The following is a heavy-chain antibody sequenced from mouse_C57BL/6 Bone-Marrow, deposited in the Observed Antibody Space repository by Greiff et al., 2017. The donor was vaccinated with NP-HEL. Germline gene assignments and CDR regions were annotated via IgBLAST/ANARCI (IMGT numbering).Heavy chain of an antibody. Sequence: QVQLQQPGAELVKPGASVKLSCKASGYTFTSYWMHWVKQRPGQGLEWIGMIHPNSGSTNYNEKFKSKATLTVDKSSSTAYMQLSSLTSEDSAVYYGATPYDYDEAWFAYWGQGTLVTVSA. CDR1: GYTFTSYW. CDR3: ATPYDYDEAWFAY. CDR2: IHPNSGST. V-gene: IGHV1-64*01. D-gene: IGHD2-4*01. J-gene: IGHJ3*01.